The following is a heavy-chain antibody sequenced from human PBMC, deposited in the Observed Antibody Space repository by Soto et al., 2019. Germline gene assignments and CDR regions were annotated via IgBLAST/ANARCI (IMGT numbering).Heavy chain of an antibody. CDR1: GGTFSTYA. D-gene: IGHD5-18*01. CDR3: ASGIQLWLRRINNGYSG. V-gene: IGHV1-69*12. CDR2: IIPMFGTA. J-gene: IGHJ4*02. Sequence: QVQLVQSGAEVKKPESSVKVSCKAPGGTFSTYAISWVRQAPGQGLAWMGGIIPMFGTANYAQRFQDRVTITADEPTNTVYMELSSLRSEDTAVYFCASGIQLWLRRINNGYSGWGQGTLVTVSS.